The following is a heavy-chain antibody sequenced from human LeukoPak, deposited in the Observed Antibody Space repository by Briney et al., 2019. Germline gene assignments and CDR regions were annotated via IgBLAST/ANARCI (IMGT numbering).Heavy chain of an antibody. CDR3: AREEFCNGGGCSFDS. CDR1: GGSLSSYY. Sequence: TSETLSLTCSVSGGSLSSYYWSWIRQSAGKGLEWIGRIYPSGTTNYNPSLKSRVTVSLDTSKNHFSLNLSSVTAADTAMYYCAREEFCNGGGCSFDSWGQGALVTVPS. V-gene: IGHV4-4*07. D-gene: IGHD2-15*01. J-gene: IGHJ4*02. CDR2: IYPSGTT.